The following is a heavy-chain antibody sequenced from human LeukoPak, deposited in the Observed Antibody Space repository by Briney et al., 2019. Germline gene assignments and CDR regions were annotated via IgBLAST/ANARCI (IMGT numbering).Heavy chain of an antibody. CDR3: ARDWGVELPEYYYYMDV. D-gene: IGHD1-7*01. CDR1: GFTFSSYS. Sequence: GGSLRLSCAASGFTFSSYSMNWVRQAPGKGLEWVSSISSSSSYIYYADSVKGRFTISRDNAKNSLYLQMNSLRAEDTAVYYCARDWGVELPEYYYYMDVWGKGNTVTVSS. V-gene: IGHV3-21*01. J-gene: IGHJ6*03. CDR2: ISSSSSYI.